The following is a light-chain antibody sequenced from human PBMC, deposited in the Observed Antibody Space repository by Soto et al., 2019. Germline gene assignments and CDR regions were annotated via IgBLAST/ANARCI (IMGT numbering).Light chain of an antibody. CDR3: YSYAGSYV. CDR2: EGS. Sequence: QSVLTQPASVSGSPGQSITISCTGTSSDVGSYNLVSWYQQHPGKAPKLMIYEGSKRPSGVSNRFSGSKSGNTASLTISGLQAEDEADYYCYSYAGSYVFGTGTKVTVL. V-gene: IGLV2-23*01. J-gene: IGLJ1*01. CDR1: SSDVGSYNL.